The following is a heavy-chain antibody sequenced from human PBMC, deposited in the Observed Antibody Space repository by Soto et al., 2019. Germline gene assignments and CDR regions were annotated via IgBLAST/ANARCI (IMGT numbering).Heavy chain of an antibody. J-gene: IGHJ6*02. CDR2: IIPIFGTA. CDR3: ARVGICCSSTSCNYYYYGMDV. CDR1: GGTFSSYA. D-gene: IGHD2-2*01. Sequence: SVKVSCKASGGTFSSYAISWVRQAPGQGLEWMGGIIPIFGTANYAQKFQGRVTITADESTSTAYMELSSLRSEDTAVYYCARVGICCSSTSCNYYYYGMDVWGQGTTVTVSS. V-gene: IGHV1-69*13.